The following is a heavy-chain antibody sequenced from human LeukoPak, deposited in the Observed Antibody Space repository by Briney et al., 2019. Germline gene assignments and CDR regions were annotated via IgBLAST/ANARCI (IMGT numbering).Heavy chain of an antibody. V-gene: IGHV3-30*04. CDR1: GFTFSNYA. CDR2: ISYDGRNK. J-gene: IGHJ5*02. Sequence: GGSLRLSCAASGFTFSNYAMHWVRQAPGKGLEWMSVISYDGRNKYFADSVKSRFTLSRDNSKNTLYLQMNNLRAEDTAVYYCARVGEYCSGGSCYGYWFDPWGQGTLVTVSS. CDR3: ARVGEYCSGGSCYGYWFDP. D-gene: IGHD2-15*01.